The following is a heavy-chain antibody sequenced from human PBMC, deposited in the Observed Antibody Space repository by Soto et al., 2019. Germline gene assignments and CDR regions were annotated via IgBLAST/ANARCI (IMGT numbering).Heavy chain of an antibody. CDR1: GFTFSSYA. Sequence: GGSLRLSCAASGFTFSSYAMSWVRQAPGKGLEWVSAISGSGGSTYYADSVKGRFTISRDNSKNTLYLQMNSLRAEDTAVYYCAKDSPRLRYFDWLSNSFDYWGQGTLVTVSS. D-gene: IGHD3-9*01. J-gene: IGHJ4*02. CDR2: ISGSGGST. CDR3: AKDSPRLRYFDWLSNSFDY. V-gene: IGHV3-23*01.